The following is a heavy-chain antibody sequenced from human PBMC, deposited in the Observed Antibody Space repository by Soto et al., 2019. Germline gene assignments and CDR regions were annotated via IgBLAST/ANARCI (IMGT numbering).Heavy chain of an antibody. D-gene: IGHD4-17*01. V-gene: IGHV4-34*01. CDR1: GGSFNGYF. Sequence: QVQLQQWGAGLLKLSETLSLTCAVYGGSFNGYFWSWIRQSPGKGLEWIGEINHSGRTNYNPSLKSRVTTSVDTSKNQFSLKLTSVTAADTAVYYCARGWDYGDYAWFDPWGQGTLVTVSS. CDR2: INHSGRT. J-gene: IGHJ5*02. CDR3: ARGWDYGDYAWFDP.